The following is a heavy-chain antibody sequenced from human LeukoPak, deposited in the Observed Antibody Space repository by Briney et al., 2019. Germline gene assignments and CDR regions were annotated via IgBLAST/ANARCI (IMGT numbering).Heavy chain of an antibody. CDR2: ISGSGGST. V-gene: IGHV3-23*01. D-gene: IGHD2-2*01. Sequence: PGGSLRLSCAASGFTFSNYGMSWVRQAPGKGLEWVSGISGSGGSTYSADSVKGRFTISRDNSKITLYLQMNSLRAEDTAVYYCAKMGWDIVVVPDGTLDYWGQGTLVTVSS. CDR1: GFTFSNYG. CDR3: AKMGWDIVVVPDGTLDY. J-gene: IGHJ4*02.